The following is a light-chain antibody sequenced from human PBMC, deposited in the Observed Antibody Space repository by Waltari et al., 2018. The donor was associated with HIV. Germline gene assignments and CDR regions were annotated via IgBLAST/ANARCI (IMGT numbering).Light chain of an antibody. Sequence: SYEVTQPPSVSVSPGQTANITCSGDKLGAKYAYLYQQRPGQSPVLVIYEDNKRPSGIPERFSGSNSGNAATLTISGTQAVDEADYYCQAWDDSIAIFGGGTKLTVL. J-gene: IGLJ2*01. CDR2: EDN. CDR3: QAWDDSIAI. CDR1: KLGAKY. V-gene: IGLV3-1*01.